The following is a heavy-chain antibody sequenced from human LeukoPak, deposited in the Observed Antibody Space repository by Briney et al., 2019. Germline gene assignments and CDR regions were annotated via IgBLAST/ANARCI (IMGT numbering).Heavy chain of an antibody. V-gene: IGHV4-4*07. J-gene: IGHJ3*02. CDR3: AREDGTSMDNAFDI. CDR1: GGSISSYY. Sequence: SETLSLTCTVSGGSISSYYWSWIRQPAGKGLEWIGSIYYSGSTYYNPSLKSRVTISEDPSKNQFSLKLSSVTAADTAVYYCAREDGTSMDNAFDIWGQGTMVTVSS. CDR2: IYYSGST. D-gene: IGHD5-18*01.